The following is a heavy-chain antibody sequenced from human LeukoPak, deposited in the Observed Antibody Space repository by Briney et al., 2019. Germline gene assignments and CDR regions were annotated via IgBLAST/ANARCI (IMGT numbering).Heavy chain of an antibody. CDR1: GYSISNGYY. Sequence: PSETLSLTCSVSGYSISNGYYWNWIRQPPGKGLEWIGYIYYSGSTNYNPSLKSRVTISVDTSKNHFSLKLSSVTAADTAVYYCARAQCDWGRGANCDIEGNNYFDYWGQGTLVTVSS. CDR3: ARAQCDWGRGANCDIEGNNYFDY. CDR2: IYYSGST. V-gene: IGHV4-61*03. D-gene: IGHD4/OR15-4a*01. J-gene: IGHJ4*02.